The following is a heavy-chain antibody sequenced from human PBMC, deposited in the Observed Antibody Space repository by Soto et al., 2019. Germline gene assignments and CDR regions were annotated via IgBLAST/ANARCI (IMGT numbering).Heavy chain of an antibody. Sequence: SETLSLTCAVYGGSFSGYYWSWIRQPPGKGLEWIGEINHSGSTNYNPSLKSRVTISVDTSKNQFSLKLSSVTAADTAVYYCARGRGIAARLTSWGQGTLVTVSS. CDR3: ARGRGIAARLTS. CDR2: INHSGST. CDR1: GGSFSGYY. J-gene: IGHJ4*02. V-gene: IGHV4-34*01. D-gene: IGHD6-6*01.